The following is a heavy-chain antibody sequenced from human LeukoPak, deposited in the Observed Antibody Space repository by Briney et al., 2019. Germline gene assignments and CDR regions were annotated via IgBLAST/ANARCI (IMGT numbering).Heavy chain of an antibody. J-gene: IGHJ6*02. Sequence: GGSLRLSCAASGFTFSSYSMNWVRQAPGKGLEWVSSISSRSSYIYYADAVKGRFTISRDNAKNSLYLQMNSLRAEDTAVYYCARDLLVSDYGMDVWGQGTTVTVSS. D-gene: IGHD3-10*01. CDR2: ISSRSSYI. CDR1: GFTFSSYS. CDR3: ARDLLVSDYGMDV. V-gene: IGHV3-21*01.